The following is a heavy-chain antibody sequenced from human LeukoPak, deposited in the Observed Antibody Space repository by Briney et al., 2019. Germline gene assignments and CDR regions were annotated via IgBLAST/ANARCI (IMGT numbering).Heavy chain of an antibody. J-gene: IGHJ4*02. Sequence: GASVKVSCKASGYTFINHAIHWVRQAPGQRLDWMGGINIGNGNTKYSQNFQGRITITRDTSATTVYMDLSSLRSEDTAVYYCARRLGRSFDYWGQGTLVTVSS. D-gene: IGHD2-21*01. CDR3: ARRLGRSFDY. CDR1: GYTFINHA. V-gene: IGHV1-3*04. CDR2: INIGNGNT.